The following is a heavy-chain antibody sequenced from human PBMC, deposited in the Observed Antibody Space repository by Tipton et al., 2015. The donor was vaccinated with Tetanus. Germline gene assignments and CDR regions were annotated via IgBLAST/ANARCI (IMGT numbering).Heavy chain of an antibody. CDR1: GFTFNSYA. V-gene: IGHV3-23*01. J-gene: IGHJ6*02. CDR2: ISGSGGSK. D-gene: IGHD3-10*01. CDR3: AKTPTEMRCGELNPYYCAYDGIDV. Sequence: SLRLSCAASGFTFNSYAMSWVRQAPGKGLEWVSAISGSGGSKYYADSVKGRFTISRDNSKNTLYLQMNSLTAEDTAVYYCAKTPTEMRCGELNPYYCAYDGIDVWGQGTTVTVSS.